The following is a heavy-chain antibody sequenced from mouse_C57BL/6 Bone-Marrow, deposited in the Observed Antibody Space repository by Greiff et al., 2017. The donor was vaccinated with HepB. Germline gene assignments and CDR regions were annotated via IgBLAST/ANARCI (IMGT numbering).Heavy chain of an antibody. J-gene: IGHJ2*01. V-gene: IGHV1-81*01. Sequence: VKLVESGDELARPGASVKLSCKASGYTFTSYGISWVKQRTGQGLERIGEIYPRSGNTYYNEKFKGKATLTADKSSSTAYMKLRSLTSEDSAVYFCARKEKRGQSLDYWGQGTTLTVSS. CDR3: ARKEKRGQSLDY. D-gene: IGHD3-3*01. CDR1: GYTFTSYG. CDR2: IYPRSGNT.